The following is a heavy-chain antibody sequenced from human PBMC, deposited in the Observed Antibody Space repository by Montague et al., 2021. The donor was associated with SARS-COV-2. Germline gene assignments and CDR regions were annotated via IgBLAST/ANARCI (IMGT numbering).Heavy chain of an antibody. D-gene: IGHD3-9*01. CDR3: ARDRSGYYDILTGYFGAFDI. Sequence: SLRLSCAASGFTFRSYAMHWVRQAPGKGLEWVAVISYDGSNKYYADSVKGRFTISRDNSKNTLYLQMNSLRAEDTAVYNCARDRSGYYDILTGYFGAFDIWGQGTMVTVSS. V-gene: IGHV3-30-3*01. J-gene: IGHJ3*02. CDR2: ISYDGSNK. CDR1: GFTFRSYA.